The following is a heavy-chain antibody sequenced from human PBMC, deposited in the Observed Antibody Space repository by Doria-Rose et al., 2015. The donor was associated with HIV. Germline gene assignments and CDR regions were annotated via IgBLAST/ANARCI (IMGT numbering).Heavy chain of an antibody. CDR1: GDTFGSYG. Sequence: QVQLVQSGAEVKKPGSSVKVSCTASGDTFGSYGITWVRQARGQGLEWAGRITPLFGAATYAPKFQGRVSITADESTTTAYLNLSSLRSEDTALYYCAYSMGRSGWYELEYWGQGTLISVSS. CDR3: AYSMGRSGWYELEY. D-gene: IGHD6-19*01. V-gene: IGHV1-69*18. CDR2: ITPLFGAA. J-gene: IGHJ4*01.